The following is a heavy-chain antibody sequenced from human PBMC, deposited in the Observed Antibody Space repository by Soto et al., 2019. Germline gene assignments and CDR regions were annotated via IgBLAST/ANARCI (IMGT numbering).Heavy chain of an antibody. CDR2: IYSRDSDA. V-gene: IGHV5-51*01. Sequence: PGESLKISCKASGYRFTNFWIGWVRQKPGKGLEWMGIIYSRDSDARYSPSFQGQVTISVDTSINTAYLQWSSLKASDTAIYYCARAPYNHNDGDLDFWGQGTLVTV. D-gene: IGHD1-1*01. J-gene: IGHJ4*02. CDR1: GYRFTNFW. CDR3: ARAPYNHNDGDLDF.